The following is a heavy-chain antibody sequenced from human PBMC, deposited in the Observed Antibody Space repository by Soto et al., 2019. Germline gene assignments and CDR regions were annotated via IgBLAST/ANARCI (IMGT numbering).Heavy chain of an antibody. CDR3: ARGVGSSPPQY. J-gene: IGHJ4*02. Sequence: SETLSLTCTISGGSISVYYWSWIRQTPGQGLEWIGYIYASGSPYYNPSLRSRVTISADTPKNQISLKLTSPTAADTAVYYCARGVGSSPPQYWGRGTLVTVSS. CDR1: GGSISVYY. D-gene: IGHD1-26*01. CDR2: IYASGSP. V-gene: IGHV4-59*01.